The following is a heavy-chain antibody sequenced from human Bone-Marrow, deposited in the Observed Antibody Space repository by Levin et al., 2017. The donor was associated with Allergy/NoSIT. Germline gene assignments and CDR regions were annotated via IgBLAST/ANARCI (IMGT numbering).Heavy chain of an antibody. V-gene: IGHV3-48*03. J-gene: IGHJ4*02. CDR1: GFTFSSYE. CDR2: ISSSGSTI. D-gene: IGHD1-26*01. Sequence: PGGSLRLSCAASGFTFSSYEMNWVRQAPGKGLEWVSYISSSGSTIYYADSVKGRFTISRDNAKNSLYLQMNSLRAEDTAVYYCASAYSGSFYYWGQGTLVTVSS. CDR3: ASAYSGSFYY.